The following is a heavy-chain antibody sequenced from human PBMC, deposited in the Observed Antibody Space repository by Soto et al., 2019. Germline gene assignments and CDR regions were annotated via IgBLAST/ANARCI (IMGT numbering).Heavy chain of an antibody. D-gene: IGHD6-19*01. J-gene: IGHJ4*02. V-gene: IGHV1-18*01. CDR2: ISAYNGNT. Sequence: GASVKVSCKALEHTFTSYGISWVRQAPGQGLEWMGWISAYNGNTNYAQKLQGRVTMTTDTSTSTAYMELRSLRSDDTAVYYCASTAAVAATFFDYWGQGTLVTVSS. CDR3: ASTAAVAATFFDY. CDR1: EHTFTSYG.